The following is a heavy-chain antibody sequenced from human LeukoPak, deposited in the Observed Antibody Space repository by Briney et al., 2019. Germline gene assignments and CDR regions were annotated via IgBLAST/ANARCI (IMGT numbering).Heavy chain of an antibody. CDR3: ASSSSYCGGDCYSAAEYFQH. D-gene: IGHD2-21*02. CDR1: GGSMNNYY. CDR2: IDYRGST. Sequence: KPSETLSLTCTVSGGSMNNYYWSWIRQPPGKGMEYIGSIDYRGSTKYNPSLKSRVTISVDTSKNQFSLKLSSVTAADTAVYYCASSSSYCGGDCYSAAEYFQHWGQGTLVTVSS. J-gene: IGHJ1*01. V-gene: IGHV4-59*01.